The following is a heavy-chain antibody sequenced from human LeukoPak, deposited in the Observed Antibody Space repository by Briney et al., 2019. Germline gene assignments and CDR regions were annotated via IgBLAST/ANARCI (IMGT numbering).Heavy chain of an antibody. Sequence: ASVKVSCKASGYTFTSYDINWVRQATGQGLEWMGWMNPNSGNTGYAQKFQGRVTITRNTSISTAYMELSSLRSEDTAVYYCARGLRLPTRARYYYYYMDVWSKGTTVTVSS. CDR2: MNPNSGNT. V-gene: IGHV1-8*03. J-gene: IGHJ6*03. CDR3: ARGLRLPTRARYYYYYMDV. CDR1: GYTFTSYD.